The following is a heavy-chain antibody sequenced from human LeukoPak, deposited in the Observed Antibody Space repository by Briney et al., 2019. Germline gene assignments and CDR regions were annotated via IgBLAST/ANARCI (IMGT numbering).Heavy chain of an antibody. CDR3: AQGGYFAFDM. V-gene: IGHV3-23*01. CDR2: TSRSSGA. D-gene: IGHD2-2*03. CDR1: GFTFSAYD. Sequence: GGSLRLSCVGSGFTFSAYDMQWVRQAPGKGLEWVSGTSRSSGAHYTDSVKGRFTISRDNSKDTLYLQMDSLRAEDTAVYYCAQGGYFAFDMWGQGTMVTVPS. J-gene: IGHJ3*02.